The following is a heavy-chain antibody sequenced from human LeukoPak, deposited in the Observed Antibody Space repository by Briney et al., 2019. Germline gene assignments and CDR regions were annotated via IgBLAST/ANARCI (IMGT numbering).Heavy chain of an antibody. V-gene: IGHV4-59*01. J-gene: IGHJ3*02. CDR1: GVSITSYY. CDR2: IYNSGST. CDR3: ASLTTADAFDI. D-gene: IGHD3-22*01. Sequence: PSETLSLTRTVSGVSITSYYWSWIRQPPGKGLEWIGCIYNSGSTNYNPSLKRRVTISVDTSKNQFSLSLSSVTAADTAVYYCASLTTADAFDIWGQGTMVAVSS.